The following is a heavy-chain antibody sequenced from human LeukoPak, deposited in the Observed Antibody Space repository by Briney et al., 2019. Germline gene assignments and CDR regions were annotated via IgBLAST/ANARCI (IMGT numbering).Heavy chain of an antibody. Sequence: SETLSLTCTVSGGSISSYYWSWIRQPPGKGLEWIGYIYYSGSTNYNPSLKSRVTISVDTSKNQFSLKLSSVTAADTAVYYCARLDILTGGVDYWGQGTLVTVSS. V-gene: IGHV4-59*08. J-gene: IGHJ4*02. CDR2: IYYSGST. D-gene: IGHD3-9*01. CDR1: GGSISSYY. CDR3: ARLDILTGGVDY.